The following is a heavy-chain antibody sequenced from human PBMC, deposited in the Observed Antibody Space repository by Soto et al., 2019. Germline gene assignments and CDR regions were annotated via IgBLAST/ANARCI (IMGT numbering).Heavy chain of an antibody. D-gene: IGHD1-26*01. CDR2: ISGSGGSR. J-gene: IGHJ4*02. CDR3: AKGGGSYPFDY. Sequence: AQLLESGGGLVQPGGSLRLACAASGFTFSNYAMSWVRQAPGRGLEWVSAISGSGGSRFFADSVKGRFTISRDNSKNSLYLQMISLRAEDTAVYYCAKGGGSYPFDYWGQGTLVTVSS. V-gene: IGHV3-23*01. CDR1: GFTFSNYA.